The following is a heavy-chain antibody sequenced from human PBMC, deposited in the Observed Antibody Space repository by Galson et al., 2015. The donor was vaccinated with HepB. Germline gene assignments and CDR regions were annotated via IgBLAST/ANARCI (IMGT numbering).Heavy chain of an antibody. V-gene: IGHV1-46*04. D-gene: IGHD1-26*01. J-gene: IGHJ3*02. CDR2: INPSGGST. CDR1: GYTFTSYY. CDR3: ARGEQGDAFDI. Sequence: SVKVSCKASGYTFTSYYMHWVRQAPGQGLEWMGIINPSGGSTSYAQKLQGRVTMTRDTSTSTVYMELSSLRSEDTAVYYRARGEQGDAFDIWGQGTMVTVSS.